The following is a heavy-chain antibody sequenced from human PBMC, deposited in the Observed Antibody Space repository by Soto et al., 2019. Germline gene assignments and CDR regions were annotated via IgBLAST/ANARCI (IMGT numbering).Heavy chain of an antibody. Sequence: PSETLSLTCPVSGDSISSMDYSWSWIRQSPVEGLELLGYIYYIGITYYNPSLKSRITISVYTSKNQFSLKLNSVTAADTAVYYCDRGTPQTTISSIYHGGLGTLVTICS. CDR1: GDSISSMDYS. CDR3: DRGTPQTTISSIYH. D-gene: IGHD1-1*01. CDR2: IYYIGIT. V-gene: IGHV4-30-4*02. J-gene: IGHJ4*02.